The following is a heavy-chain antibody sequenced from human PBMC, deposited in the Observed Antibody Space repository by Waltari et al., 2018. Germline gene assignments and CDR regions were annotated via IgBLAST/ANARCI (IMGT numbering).Heavy chain of an antibody. J-gene: IGHJ5*02. CDR3: ARYGSGRTSNWFDP. CDR1: GGSISSGGYS. D-gene: IGHD3-10*01. Sequence: QLQLQESGSGLVKPSQTLSLTCAVSGGSISSGGYSWSWIRQPPGKGLEWIGYIYHSGGTYYNPSLKSRVTISVDRSKNQFSLKLSSVTAADTAVYYCARYGSGRTSNWFDPWGQGTLVTVSS. V-gene: IGHV4-30-2*01. CDR2: IYHSGGT.